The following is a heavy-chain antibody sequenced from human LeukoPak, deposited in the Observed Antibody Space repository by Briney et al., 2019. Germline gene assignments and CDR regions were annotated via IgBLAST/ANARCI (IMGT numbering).Heavy chain of an antibody. CDR2: VSDSGGST. Sequence: GGSLRLSCAASGFTFSSYAMSWVRQAPGKGLEWVSTVSDSGGSTYYAVSVKGRFTISRDNPKNTLYLQMNSLRAEDTAVYYCVKDWDRSGGYYFDSWGQGTLVTVSS. V-gene: IGHV3-23*01. D-gene: IGHD1-26*01. CDR1: GFTFSSYA. J-gene: IGHJ4*02. CDR3: VKDWDRSGGYYFDS.